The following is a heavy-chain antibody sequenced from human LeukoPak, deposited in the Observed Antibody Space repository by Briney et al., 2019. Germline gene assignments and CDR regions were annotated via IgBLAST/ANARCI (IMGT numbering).Heavy chain of an antibody. CDR1: GFTFSTYW. CDR2: IKQDGSEI. J-gene: IGHJ4*02. Sequence: PGGSLRLSCAASGFTFSTYWMSWVRQAPGKGLEWVANIKQDGSEIHYVDSVKGRFTISRDNARNSLNLQMNSLRAEDTAVYYCARQQDTTAPGYWGQGTLVTVSS. V-gene: IGHV3-7*04. D-gene: IGHD5-18*01. CDR3: ARQQDTTAPGY.